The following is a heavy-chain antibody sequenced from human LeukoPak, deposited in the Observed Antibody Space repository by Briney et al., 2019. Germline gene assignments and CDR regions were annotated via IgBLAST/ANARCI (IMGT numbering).Heavy chain of an antibody. Sequence: GASVKVSCKASGYTFTGYYMHWVRQAPGQGLEWMGRINPNSGGTNYAQKFQGRVTMTRDTPISTAYMELSRLRSDDTAVYYCARDPDWNYVVDYWGQGTLVTVSS. CDR2: INPNSGGT. D-gene: IGHD1-7*01. CDR3: ARDPDWNYVVDY. V-gene: IGHV1-2*06. J-gene: IGHJ4*02. CDR1: GYTFTGYY.